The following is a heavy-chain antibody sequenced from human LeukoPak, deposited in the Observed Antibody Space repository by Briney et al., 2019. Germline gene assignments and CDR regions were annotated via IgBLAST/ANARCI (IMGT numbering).Heavy chain of an antibody. CDR1: RYTFTDYS. CDR2: INPKSSGT. CDR3: ARVFDTYYMDV. V-gene: IGHV1-2*02. J-gene: IGHJ6*03. Sequence: ASVKVSCKASRYTFTDYSLHWVRQAPGQGLEWMGWINPKSSGTNYAQKFQDRVTMTSDTSISTAYMELMRLRSDDTAVYYCARVFDTYYMDVWGKGTTVTVSS.